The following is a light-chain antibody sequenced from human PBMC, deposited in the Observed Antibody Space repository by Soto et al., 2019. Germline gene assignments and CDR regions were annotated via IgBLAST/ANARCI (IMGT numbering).Light chain of an antibody. CDR3: SSYTSSSTLVV. Sequence: VLTQPASVSGSPGQSITLSCTGTSSDIGAFNYVSWYQQHPGKAPKLIIYEASNRPSGVSNRFSGSKSGNTASLTISGLQAEDEADYYCSSYTSSSTLVVFGGGTKVTVL. CDR2: EAS. CDR1: SSDIGAFNY. V-gene: IGLV2-14*01. J-gene: IGLJ2*01.